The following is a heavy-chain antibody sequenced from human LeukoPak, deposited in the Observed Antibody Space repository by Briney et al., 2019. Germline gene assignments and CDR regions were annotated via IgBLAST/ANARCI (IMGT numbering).Heavy chain of an antibody. Sequence: SETLSLTCTVSGGSISSYYWSWIRQPPGKGLEWIGYIYYSGSTNYNPSHKSRVTISVDTSKNQFSLKLSSVTAADTAVYYCARIGYYYDSSGYYFDYWGQGTLVTVSS. CDR1: GGSISSYY. D-gene: IGHD3-22*01. V-gene: IGHV4-59*01. CDR3: ARIGYYYDSSGYYFDY. J-gene: IGHJ4*02. CDR2: IYYSGST.